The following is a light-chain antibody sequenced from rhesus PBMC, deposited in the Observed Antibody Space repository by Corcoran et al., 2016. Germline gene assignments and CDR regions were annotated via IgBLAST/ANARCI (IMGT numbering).Light chain of an antibody. CDR1: QSISSW. J-gene: IGKJ3*01. CDR2: KAS. CDR3: QQYSSSPCT. V-gene: IGKV1-22*01. Sequence: DIQMTQSPSSLSASVGDTVTITCRASQSISSWLAWYQQKPGKAPKLLVYKASSLQSGVPSRFRGSGSGTDYTLTIISLQSEDFATYYCQQYSSSPCTFGPGTKLDIK.